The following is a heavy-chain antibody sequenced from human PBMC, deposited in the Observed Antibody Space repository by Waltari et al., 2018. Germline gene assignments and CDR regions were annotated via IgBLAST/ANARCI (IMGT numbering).Heavy chain of an antibody. CDR1: GGSFSGYY. Sequence: QVQLQQWGAGLLKPSETLSLTCAVYGGSFSGYYWSWIRQPPGKGLEWIGEINHSGSTNYNPSLKSRVTISVDTSKNQFSLKLSSVTAADTAVYYCARGPLGAGATDYWGQGTLVTVSS. CDR2: INHSGST. CDR3: ARGPLGAGATDY. J-gene: IGHJ4*02. V-gene: IGHV4-34*01. D-gene: IGHD1-26*01.